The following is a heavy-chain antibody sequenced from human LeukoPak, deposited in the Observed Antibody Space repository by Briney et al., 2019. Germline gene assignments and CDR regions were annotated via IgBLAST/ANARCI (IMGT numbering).Heavy chain of an antibody. CDR1: GFTFSSYS. CDR3: VRWGLGKGEAFDI. CDR2: ISSSLSYI. V-gene: IGHV3-21*01. Sequence: GGSLRLSCAASGFTFSSYSMNWVRQAPGKGLEWVSSISSSLSYIYYADSVKGRFTISRDNAKNSLYLQMNSLRAEDTAVYYCVRWGLGKGEAFDIWGQGTMVTVSS. J-gene: IGHJ3*02. D-gene: IGHD3-10*01.